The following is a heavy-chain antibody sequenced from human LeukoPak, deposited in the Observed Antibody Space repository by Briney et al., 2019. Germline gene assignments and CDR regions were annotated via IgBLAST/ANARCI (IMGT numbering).Heavy chain of an antibody. CDR3: ASSSWSRSNWFDP. J-gene: IGHJ5*02. V-gene: IGHV3-66*02. D-gene: IGHD6-13*01. CDR2: IHSGGST. CDR1: GFSVNSNY. Sequence: GGSLRLSCAASGFSVNSNYMTWVRQAPGKGLEWVSVIHSGGSTFYADFVKGRFTISRDNSKNTLYLQMNSLRTDDTAVYYCASSSWSRSNWFDPWGQGTLVTVSS.